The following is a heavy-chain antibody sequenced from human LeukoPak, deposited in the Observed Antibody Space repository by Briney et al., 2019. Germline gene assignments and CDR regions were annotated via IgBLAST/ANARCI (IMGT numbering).Heavy chain of an antibody. CDR2: IRYDGSDK. CDR1: GFTFSNYG. CDR3: AKDFTYYYDSSAYY. Sequence: GGSLRLSCAASGFTFSNYGMHWVRQAPGKGLEWVTFIRYDGSDKYYADSVKGRFTISRDNSKNTLYLQMNSLRAEDTAVYYCAKDFTYYYDSSAYYWGQGTLVTVSS. J-gene: IGHJ4*02. V-gene: IGHV3-30*02. D-gene: IGHD3-22*01.